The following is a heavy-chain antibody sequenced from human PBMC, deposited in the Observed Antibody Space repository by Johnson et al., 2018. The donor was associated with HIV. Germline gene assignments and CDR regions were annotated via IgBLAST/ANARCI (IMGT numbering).Heavy chain of an antibody. J-gene: IGHJ3*02. CDR2: IWYDGSNK. CDR1: GFTFSNYN. Sequence: QVLLLESGGGVVQPGRSLRVSCAASGFTFSNYNMHWVRQAPGKGLEWVALIWYDGSNKYFADSVKGRFTISRDNSKNTLYLQMNSLRPEDTAIYYGAREGGGTVVLGDEGAFDIWGQGTMVTVSS. D-gene: IGHD3-10*01. V-gene: IGHV3-33*01. CDR3: AREGGGTVVLGDEGAFDI.